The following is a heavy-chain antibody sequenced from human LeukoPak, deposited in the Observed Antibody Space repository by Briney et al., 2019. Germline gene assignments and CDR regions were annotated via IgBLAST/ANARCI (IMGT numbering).Heavy chain of an antibody. J-gene: IGHJ4*02. Sequence: PGGSLRLSCAASGFTFSNYWMSWVRQAPGKGLEWVANIKQDVSEKYYVDSVKGRFTISRDNAKISLYLQMNSLRTEDTAVYYCARLGRDILTGYSYYFDYWGQGTLVTVSS. V-gene: IGHV3-7*01. CDR3: ARLGRDILTGYSYYFDY. D-gene: IGHD3-9*01. CDR1: GFTFSNYW. CDR2: IKQDVSEK.